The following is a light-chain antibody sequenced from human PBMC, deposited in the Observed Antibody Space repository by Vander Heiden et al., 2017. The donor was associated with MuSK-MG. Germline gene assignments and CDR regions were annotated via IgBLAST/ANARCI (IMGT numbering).Light chain of an antibody. J-gene: IGKJ5*01. V-gene: IGKV3-11*01. CDR1: QSVSTY. Sequence: EIVLTQSPATLSLSPGERATLSCRASQSVSTYLAWYQQKPGQAPRLLIYESSSRAAGIPARFSGSGSGTDFTLTISSLEPEDFALYYCQQRSNWPPTISFGQGTRLEIK. CDR2: ESS. CDR3: QQRSNWPPTIS.